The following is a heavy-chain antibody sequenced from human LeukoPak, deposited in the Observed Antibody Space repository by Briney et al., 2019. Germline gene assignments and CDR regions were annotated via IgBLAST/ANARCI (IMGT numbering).Heavy chain of an antibody. CDR3: ARRGNCYGSGSNNWFDP. D-gene: IGHD3-10*01. CDR2: IYSGGST. Sequence: GGSLRLSCAASGFTFSSYVMHWVRQAPGKGLEWVSVIYSGGSTYYADSVKGRFTISRDNSKNTLYLQMNSLRAEDTAVYYCARRGNCYGSGSNNWFDPWGQGTLVTVSS. J-gene: IGHJ5*02. CDR1: GFTFSSYV. V-gene: IGHV3-66*04.